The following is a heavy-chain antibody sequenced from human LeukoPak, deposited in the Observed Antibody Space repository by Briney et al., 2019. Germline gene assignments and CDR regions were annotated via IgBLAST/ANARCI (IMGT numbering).Heavy chain of an antibody. D-gene: IGHD3-3*01. J-gene: IGHJ4*02. CDR1: GYTLTELS. CDR2: FDPEDGET. CDR3: ARTGGIFGVVITNAYFDY. Sequence: ASVKVSCKVSGYTLTELSMHWVRQAPGKGLEWMGGFDPEDGETIYAQKFQGRVTMTEDTSTDTAYMELRSLRSDDTAVYYCARTGGIFGVVITNAYFDYWGQGTLVTVSS. V-gene: IGHV1-24*01.